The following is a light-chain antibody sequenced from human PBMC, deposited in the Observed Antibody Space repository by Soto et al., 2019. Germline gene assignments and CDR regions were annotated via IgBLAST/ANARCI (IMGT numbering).Light chain of an antibody. CDR2: EAN. CDR3: SSYAGSSNV. V-gene: IGLV2-8*01. J-gene: IGLJ1*01. Sequence: QSALTQPPSASGCPGQSVAISCTGTSSDVGGYNYVSWYQQHPGKAPKLMIYEANKRPSGVPDRFSGSKSGNTASLTVSGLQAEDEADYYCSSYAGSSNVFGTGTKVTVL. CDR1: SSDVGGYNY.